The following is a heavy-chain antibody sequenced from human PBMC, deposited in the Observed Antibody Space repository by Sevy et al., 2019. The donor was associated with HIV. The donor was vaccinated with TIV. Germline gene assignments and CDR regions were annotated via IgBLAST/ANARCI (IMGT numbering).Heavy chain of an antibody. CDR2: ISFSGSKT. V-gene: IGHV3-23*01. J-gene: IGHJ4*02. Sequence: GGSLRLSCAASGFTFSTYAMSWVRQAPGKGLEWVSVISFSGSKTYYAESVKGRFSISRDPSKNTLYLQMNNVRVEDTAVYFCAKTPFMDFWNDYYSFYFDFWGQGTLVTVSS. D-gene: IGHD3-3*01. CDR1: GFTFSTYA. CDR3: AKTPFMDFWNDYYSFYFDF.